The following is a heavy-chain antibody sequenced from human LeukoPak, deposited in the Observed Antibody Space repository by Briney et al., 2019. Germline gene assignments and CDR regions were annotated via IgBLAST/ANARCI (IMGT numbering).Heavy chain of an antibody. CDR2: IYYSGST. Sequence: SETLSLTCTVSGVSISSGDYYWSWIRQPPGKGLEWIGYIYYSGSTYCNPSLKSRVTISVDTSKNQFSLKLSSVTAADTAVYYCAREELGMAAAGTGNWFDPWGQGTLVTVSS. V-gene: IGHV4-30-4*01. J-gene: IGHJ5*02. D-gene: IGHD6-13*01. CDR1: GVSISSGDYY. CDR3: AREELGMAAAGTGNWFDP.